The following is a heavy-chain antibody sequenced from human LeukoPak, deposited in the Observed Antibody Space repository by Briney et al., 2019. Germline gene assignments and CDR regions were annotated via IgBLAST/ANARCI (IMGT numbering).Heavy chain of an antibody. Sequence: GGSLRLSCAASGFTFSSYSMNWVRQAPGKGLEWGSSISSSSSYIFYADSVKGRFTISRDNAKTSLYLQMNSLRAEDTAVYYCARESIIPGYSSKIDPWGPGTLVTVSS. D-gene: IGHD6-13*01. V-gene: IGHV3-21*01. J-gene: IGHJ5*02. CDR1: GFTFSSYS. CDR3: ARESIIPGYSSKIDP. CDR2: ISSSSSYI.